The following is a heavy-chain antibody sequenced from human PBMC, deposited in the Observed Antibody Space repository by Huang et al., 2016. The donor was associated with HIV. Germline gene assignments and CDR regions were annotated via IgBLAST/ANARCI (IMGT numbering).Heavy chain of an antibody. V-gene: IGHV7-4-1*02. D-gene: IGHD6-19*01. J-gene: IGHJ2*01. Sequence: QVQLVQSGSELKKPGASVKVSCKASGYTFTSYAMNWVRQAPGQGLGWMGWINTNTGNPTYAQGFAGRFVFSLDTSVSTAYLQISSLKAEDTAVYYCARVGVAGTDWYFDLWGRGTLVTVSS. CDR2: INTNTGNP. CDR1: GYTFTSYA. CDR3: ARVGVAGTDWYFDL.